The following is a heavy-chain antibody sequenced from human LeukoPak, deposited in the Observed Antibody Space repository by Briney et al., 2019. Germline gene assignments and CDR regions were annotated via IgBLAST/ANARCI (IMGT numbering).Heavy chain of an antibody. V-gene: IGHV3-7*03. D-gene: IGHD1-1*01. J-gene: IGHJ4*02. Sequence: GGSLRLSCEASGFTFSSYWMTWVRQAPGKGLEWVANINQDGSEKHYVDSLKGRFTISGDNAKASLYLQMSSLRAEDTAVYYCARGFWNSDFWGQGTLVTVSS. CDR2: INQDGSEK. CDR3: ARGFWNSDF. CDR1: GFTFSSYW.